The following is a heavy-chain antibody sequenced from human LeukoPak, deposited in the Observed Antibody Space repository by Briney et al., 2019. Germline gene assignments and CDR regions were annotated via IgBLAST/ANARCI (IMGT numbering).Heavy chain of an antibody. V-gene: IGHV3-64*01. CDR2: ISSNGGST. CDR3: AKDSNFDWLSGGYFDY. Sequence: PGGSLRLSCAASGFTFSSYAMHWVRQAPGKGLEYVSAISSNGGSTYYANSVKGRFTISRDNSKNTLYLQMGSLRAEDTAVYYCAKDSNFDWLSGGYFDYWGQGTLVTVSS. CDR1: GFTFSSYA. J-gene: IGHJ4*02. D-gene: IGHD3-9*01.